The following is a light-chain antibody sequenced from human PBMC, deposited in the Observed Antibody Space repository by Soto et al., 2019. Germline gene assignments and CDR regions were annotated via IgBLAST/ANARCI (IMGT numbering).Light chain of an antibody. J-gene: IGKJ4*01. CDR2: GAS. V-gene: IGKV3-15*01. CDR3: QQYNNWPLG. Sequence: EIVMMQSPATLSVSPGERATLSCRASQSVSSNLAWYQQKPGQPPRLLIYGASTRATGIPARFSGSGSGTEFTLTISSLQSEDFAVYSCQQYNNWPLGFGGGTKVEIK. CDR1: QSVSSN.